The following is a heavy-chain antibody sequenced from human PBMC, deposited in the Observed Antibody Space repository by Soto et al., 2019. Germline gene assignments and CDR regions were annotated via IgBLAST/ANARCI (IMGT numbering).Heavy chain of an antibody. V-gene: IGHV1-2*04. CDR3: ARGVATAGWFDP. CDR1: GYTFTGYY. Sequence: ASVKVSCKASGYTFTGYYMHWVRQAPGQGLEWMGWINPNSGGTNYAQKFRGWVTMTRDTSISTAYMELSRLRSDDTAVYYCARGVATAGWFDPWGQGTLVTVSS. D-gene: IGHD5-12*01. CDR2: INPNSGGT. J-gene: IGHJ5*02.